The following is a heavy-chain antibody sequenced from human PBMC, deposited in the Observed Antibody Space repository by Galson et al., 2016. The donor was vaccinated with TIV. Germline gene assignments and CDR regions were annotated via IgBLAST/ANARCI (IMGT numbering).Heavy chain of an antibody. D-gene: IGHD4-23*01. J-gene: IGHJ6*02. CDR1: SYSIKSGYY. Sequence: LSLTCVVSSYSIKSGYYWGWVRQPPGKGLQWIGSIYESGTTYSNPSLKSRLTLSVDTSKNEFSLKLISVTAADTAVYYCMKEGSTVALHHYFGMDVWGQGTSVTVSS. CDR3: MKEGSTVALHHYFGMDV. V-gene: IGHV4-38-2*02. CDR2: IYESGTT.